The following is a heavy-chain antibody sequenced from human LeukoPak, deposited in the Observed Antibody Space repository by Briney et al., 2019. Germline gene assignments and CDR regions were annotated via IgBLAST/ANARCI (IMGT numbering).Heavy chain of an antibody. CDR3: AKDFGVGYYYDSSGYYYGESFDY. D-gene: IGHD3-22*01. V-gene: IGHV3-23*01. J-gene: IGHJ4*02. Sequence: GESLRLSCAASGFTFSSYAMSWVRQAPGKGLEWVSAISGSGGSTYYADSVKGRFTISRDNSKNTLYLQMNSRRGEDTAVYYCAKDFGVGYYYDSSGYYYGESFDYWGQGTLVTVSS. CDR1: GFTFSSYA. CDR2: ISGSGGST.